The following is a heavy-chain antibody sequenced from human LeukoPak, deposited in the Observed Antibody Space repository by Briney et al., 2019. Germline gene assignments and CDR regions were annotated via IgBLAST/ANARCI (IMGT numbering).Heavy chain of an antibody. Sequence: ASVKVSCKASGYTFTGYYMHWVRQAPGQGLEWMGWINPNSGGTNYAQKFQGRVTMTRDTSISTAYMELSRLRSDDTAVYYCAREGDTMIVVVTPLDYWGQGTLVTVSS. J-gene: IGHJ4*02. D-gene: IGHD3-22*01. CDR1: GYTFTGYY. CDR2: INPNSGGT. CDR3: AREGDTMIVVVTPLDY. V-gene: IGHV1-2*02.